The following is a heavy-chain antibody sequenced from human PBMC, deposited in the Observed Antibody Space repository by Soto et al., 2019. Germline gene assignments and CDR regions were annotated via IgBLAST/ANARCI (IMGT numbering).Heavy chain of an antibody. CDR2: IGTAGDP. Sequence: GWSLRLSCASSVFTFISYDMHWVRQTAGKSLELVSSIGTAGDPHYSDSEKGRFTISRENAKNSLYLQMNSLRAGDTAVYYCAREIVTPGHWYFDVWGRGTLVTVSS. V-gene: IGHV3-13*05. D-gene: IGHD2-2*01. CDR1: VFTFISYD. J-gene: IGHJ2*01. CDR3: AREIVTPGHWYFDV.